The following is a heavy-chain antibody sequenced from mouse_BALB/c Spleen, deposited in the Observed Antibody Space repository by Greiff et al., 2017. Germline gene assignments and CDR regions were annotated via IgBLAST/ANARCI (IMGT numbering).Heavy chain of an antibody. CDR2: ISYGGSYT. CDR3: ARLGTYIDY. D-gene: IGHD4-1*01. J-gene: IGHJ2*01. CDR1: GFTFSDYY. Sequence: EVHLVESGGGLVKPGGSLKLSCAASGFTFSDYYMYWVRQTPEKRLEWVATISYGGSYTYYPDSVKGRFTISRDNAKNTLYLQMSSLKSEDAAMYYCARLGTYIDYWGQGTTLTVSS. V-gene: IGHV5-4*02.